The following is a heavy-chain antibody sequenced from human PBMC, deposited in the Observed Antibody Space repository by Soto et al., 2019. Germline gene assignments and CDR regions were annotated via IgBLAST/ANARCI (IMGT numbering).Heavy chain of an antibody. CDR1: GFTSYY. V-gene: IGHV1-46*03. CDR3: TRVYCSGGSCYSTDS. CDR2: INPSNST. Sequence: GASVKVSCKASGFTSYYMHWVRQAPGQGLEWMGIINPSNSTTYAQKFQGRVTMTRDTSTSTVYMELSSLRSEDTAVYYCTRVYCSGGSCYSTDSWGQGTLVTVSS. D-gene: IGHD2-15*01. J-gene: IGHJ4*02.